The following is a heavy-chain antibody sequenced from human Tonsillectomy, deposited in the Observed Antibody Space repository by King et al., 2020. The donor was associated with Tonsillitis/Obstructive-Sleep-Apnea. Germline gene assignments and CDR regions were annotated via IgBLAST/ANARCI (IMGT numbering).Heavy chain of an antibody. Sequence: VQLVESGAEVKKPGSSVKVSCKASGGTFSSYAISWVRQAPGQGLEWMGGIIPILGTANYAQKFQGRVTITADESTSTAYMELSSLRSEDTAVYYCARDGGIGYCSSTSCSYNWFDPWGQGTLVTVSS. CDR2: IIPILGTA. J-gene: IGHJ5*02. V-gene: IGHV1-69*01. D-gene: IGHD2-2*01. CDR3: ARDGGIGYCSSTSCSYNWFDP. CDR1: GGTFSSYA.